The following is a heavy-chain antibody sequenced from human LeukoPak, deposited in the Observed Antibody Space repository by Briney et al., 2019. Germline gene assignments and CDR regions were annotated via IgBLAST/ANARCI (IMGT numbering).Heavy chain of an antibody. CDR1: GFTFSDYY. D-gene: IGHD5-24*01. Sequence: GGSLRLSCAASGFTFSDYYMSWIRQAPGKGPDWVSYISSSGSTIYYADSVKGRFTISRDNAKNSLYLQMDSLRAEDTAVYYCARVSRDGYNLPDYWGQGTLVTVSS. V-gene: IGHV3-11*01. J-gene: IGHJ4*02. CDR2: ISSSGSTI. CDR3: ARVSRDGYNLPDY.